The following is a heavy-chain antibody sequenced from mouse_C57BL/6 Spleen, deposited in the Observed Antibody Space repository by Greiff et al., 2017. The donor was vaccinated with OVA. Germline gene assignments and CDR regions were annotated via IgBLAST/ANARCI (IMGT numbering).Heavy chain of an antibody. J-gene: IGHJ1*03. CDR1: GYSFTSYY. D-gene: IGHD1-1*01. CDR2: IYPGSGNT. Sequence: VQLQQSGPELVKPGASVKISCKASGYSFTSYYIHWVKQRPGQGLEWIGWIYPGSGNTKYNEKFKGKATLTADTSSSTAYMQLSSLTSEDSAVYYCARRYGSSYSYFDVWGTGTTVTVSS. V-gene: IGHV1-66*01. CDR3: ARRYGSSYSYFDV.